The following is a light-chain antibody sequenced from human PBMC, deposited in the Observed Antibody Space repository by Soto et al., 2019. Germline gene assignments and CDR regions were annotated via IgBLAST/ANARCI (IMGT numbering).Light chain of an antibody. J-gene: IGLJ2*01. CDR1: SSDVGGYNY. CDR2: DVS. CDR3: SSYTSSSTLVV. V-gene: IGLV2-14*01. Sequence: QSALTQPASVSGSPGQSITISCTGTSSDVGGYNYFSWYQQHPGKAPKLMIYDVSNRPSGVSNRFSGSKSGNKASLTISGLQAEDEADYYCSSYTSSSTLVVFGGGTKLTVL.